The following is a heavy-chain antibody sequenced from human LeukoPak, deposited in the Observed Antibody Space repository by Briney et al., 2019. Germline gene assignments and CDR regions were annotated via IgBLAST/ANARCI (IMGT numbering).Heavy chain of an antibody. CDR3: ARRTLITPGGFDY. CDR1: GFSLTDYY. CDR2: ITATGSTT. D-gene: IGHD1-14*01. Sequence: GGSLRLSCAASGFSLTDYYVTLIRQVAGKGLEWVSYITATGSTTYYADSLKGRFTISRDTARSFVYLQLHSLRVDDTAVYYCARRTLITPGGFDYWGRGTLVSVSS. V-gene: IGHV3-11*01. J-gene: IGHJ4*02.